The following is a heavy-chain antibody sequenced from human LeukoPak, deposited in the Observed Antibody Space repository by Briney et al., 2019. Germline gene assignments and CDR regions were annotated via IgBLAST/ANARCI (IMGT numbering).Heavy chain of an antibody. Sequence: SVKVSCKASGGTFSSYAISWVRQAPGQGLEWMGGIIPIFGTANYAQKFQGRVTITADESTSTACMELSSLRSEDTAVYYCARDRRITGTTGYYYYYMDVWGKGTTVTVSS. J-gene: IGHJ6*03. CDR3: ARDRRITGTTGYYYYYMDV. D-gene: IGHD1-7*01. V-gene: IGHV1-69*13. CDR2: IIPIFGTA. CDR1: GGTFSSYA.